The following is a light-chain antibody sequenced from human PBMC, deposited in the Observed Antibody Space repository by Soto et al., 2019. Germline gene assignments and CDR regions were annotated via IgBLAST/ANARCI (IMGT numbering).Light chain of an antibody. J-gene: IGKJ1*01. Sequence: DIQITQSPSTLSASVGGRVTITCRASQSISSWLAWYQQKPGKAPKLLIYDASSLESGVPSRFSGSGSGTEFTLTISSLQPDDFATYYCQQYNSYRTFGQGTKV. CDR2: DAS. CDR3: QQYNSYRT. CDR1: QSISSW. V-gene: IGKV1-5*01.